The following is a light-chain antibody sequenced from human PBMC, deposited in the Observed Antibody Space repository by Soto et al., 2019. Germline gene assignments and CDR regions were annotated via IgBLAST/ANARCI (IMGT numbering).Light chain of an antibody. V-gene: IGKV3D-15*01. CDR1: QSVNSN. J-gene: IGKJ3*01. CDR2: GAS. CDR3: HQYNNWPLT. Sequence: EIVMTQSPATLPVSPGERATLSCRASQSVNSNLAWYQQKPGQAPRLLIYGASTRATGIPARFSGSGSGTDFTLTLSSLQSEDFAVYYCHQYNNWPLTFGPGTKVDIK.